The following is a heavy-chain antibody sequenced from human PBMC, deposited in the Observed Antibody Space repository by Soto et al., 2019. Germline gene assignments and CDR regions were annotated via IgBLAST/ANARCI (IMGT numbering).Heavy chain of an antibody. CDR1: GGTFSSYA. CDR2: IIPIFGTA. D-gene: IGHD3-16*01. CDR3: ARDRRSWGAFDI. J-gene: IGHJ3*02. Sequence: SVKVSCKASGGTFSSYAISWVRRAPGQGLEWMGGIIPIFGTANYAQKFQGRVTITADESTSTAYMELSSLRSEDTAVYYCARDRRSWGAFDIWGQGTMVTVSS. V-gene: IGHV1-69*13.